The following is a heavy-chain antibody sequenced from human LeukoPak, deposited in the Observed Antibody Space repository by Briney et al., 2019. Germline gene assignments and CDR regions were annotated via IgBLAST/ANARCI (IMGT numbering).Heavy chain of an antibody. Sequence: ASVKVSCKASGYTFTGYYMHWVRHAPGQGLEWMVWINPNSRGTHCAQKFQGRVTMTRDTSTSTAYMELRRLRSDDTAVYYCARDPLYCSGGSCYGRYYYYMDVWGKGTTVTVSS. CDR3: ARDPLYCSGGSCYGRYYYYMDV. D-gene: IGHD2-15*01. CDR2: INPNSRGT. V-gene: IGHV1-2*02. J-gene: IGHJ6*03. CDR1: GYTFTGYY.